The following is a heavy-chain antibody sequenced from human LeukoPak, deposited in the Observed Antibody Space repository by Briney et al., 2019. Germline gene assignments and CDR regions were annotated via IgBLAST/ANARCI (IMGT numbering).Heavy chain of an antibody. D-gene: IGHD3-10*01. CDR1: GYTFTSYG. CDR2: ISAYDGNT. CDR3: ARDRYGSGSLPQYYFDY. V-gene: IGHV1-18*01. J-gene: IGHJ4*02. Sequence: ASVKVSCKASGYTFTSYGISWLRQAPGQGLEWMGWISAYDGNTNCAQKLQGRVTMTTDTSTSTAYMELRSLRSDDTAVYYCARDRYGSGSLPQYYFDYWGQGTLVTVSS.